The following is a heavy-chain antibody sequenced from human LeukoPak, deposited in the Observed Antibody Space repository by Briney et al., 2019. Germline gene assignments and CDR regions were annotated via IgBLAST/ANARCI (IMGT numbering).Heavy chain of an antibody. CDR3: ARSPFVVVTASNWFDP. D-gene: IGHD2-21*02. CDR1: GYTFTGYY. Sequence: ASVKVSCKASGYTFTGYYMHWVRQAPGQGLEWMGRINPNSGGTNYAQKFQGRVTMTRDTSISTAYMELSRLRSDDTVVYYCARSPFVVVTASNWFDPWGQGTLVTVSS. CDR2: INPNSGGT. V-gene: IGHV1-2*05. J-gene: IGHJ5*02.